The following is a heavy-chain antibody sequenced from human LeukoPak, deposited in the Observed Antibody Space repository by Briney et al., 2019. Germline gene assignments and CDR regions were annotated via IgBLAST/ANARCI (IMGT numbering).Heavy chain of an antibody. J-gene: IGHJ4*02. CDR1: GFTFISYG. D-gene: IGHD3-22*01. CDR2: IRYEVSNK. Sequence: GGSLRLSCAASGFTFISYGMHWVRQAPGKGLEWVAFIRYEVSNKYYADSVNGRFTISRDNSKNTLYLQMNSLRAEDTAVYYCAKAGPYYYDSSGSIDYWGQGTLVTVSS. V-gene: IGHV3-30*02. CDR3: AKAGPYYYDSSGSIDY.